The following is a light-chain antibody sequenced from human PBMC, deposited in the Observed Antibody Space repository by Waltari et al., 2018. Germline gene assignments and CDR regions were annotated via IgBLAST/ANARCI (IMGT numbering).Light chain of an antibody. CDR1: QRISKY. Sequence: DNQTTQSPSSLSAHVGDRVPITCRTSQRISKYLAWFQQKPGKAPKSLIYAASSLQSGVPSKCSGSGSETDFTLTISNLQPEDFSTYYYQQYNSYPRVGQGTKVEIK. J-gene: IGKJ1*01. CDR2: AAS. V-gene: IGKV1-16*02. CDR3: QQYNSYPR.